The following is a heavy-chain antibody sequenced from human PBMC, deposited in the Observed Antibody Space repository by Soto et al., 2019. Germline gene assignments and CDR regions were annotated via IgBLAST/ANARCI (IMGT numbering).Heavy chain of an antibody. V-gene: IGHV3-48*03. J-gene: IGHJ5*01. CDR2: IRGSASPI. Sequence: PGGSLRLSCAASGVIFSSYELNWVRQAPGKGLDWVSDIRGSASPICYADSVKGRFTISTDNANNSLYLPMNSLRAEDTATYYCATLSVHWFDSCGQGTLVTASS. CDR1: GVIFSSYE. D-gene: IGHD3-3*01. CDR3: ATLSVHWFDS.